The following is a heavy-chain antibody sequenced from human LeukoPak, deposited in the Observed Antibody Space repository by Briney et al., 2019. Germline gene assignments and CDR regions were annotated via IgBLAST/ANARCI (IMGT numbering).Heavy chain of an antibody. CDR1: GFTFNNYW. J-gene: IGHJ4*02. CDR2: IKQDGSEK. Sequence: GGSLRLSCAASGFTFNNYWMSWVRQAPGKGLEWVANIKQDGSEKYYVDSVKGRFTISRDNAKNSLYLQMNSLRAEDTAVFYCASQRSGWYEGSSGSYYFDYWGQGTLVTVSS. CDR3: ASQRSGWYEGSSGSYYFDY. V-gene: IGHV3-7*01. D-gene: IGHD6-19*01.